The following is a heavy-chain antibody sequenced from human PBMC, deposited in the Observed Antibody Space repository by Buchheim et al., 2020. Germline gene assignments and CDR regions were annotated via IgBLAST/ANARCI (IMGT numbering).Heavy chain of an antibody. V-gene: IGHV3-33*01. D-gene: IGHD2/OR15-2a*01. CDR2: IWYDGSDK. CDR3: GRDSTLTGFGTIDY. J-gene: IGHJ4*02. Sequence: QVQLVESGGGVVQPGRSLRLSCAASGFTFSNYDMHWVRQAPGKGLEWLAIIWYDGSDKYYADSVKSRFTLSRDNSKNTMDLQMNSLRAEDTAVYYCGRDSTLTGFGTIDYWSQGIL. CDR1: GFTFSNYD.